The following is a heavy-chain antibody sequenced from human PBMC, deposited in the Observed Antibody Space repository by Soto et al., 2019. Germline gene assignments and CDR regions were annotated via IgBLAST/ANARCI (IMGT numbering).Heavy chain of an antibody. D-gene: IGHD3-3*01. J-gene: IGHJ4*02. Sequence: QVQLVQSGAEVKKPGASVKVSCKASGYTFTSHYIHWVRQAPGEGLEWIGIINPSGGSTSYAQRFEGRVTMTTDTSTRTVYMELRSLRSEDTAIYYCARDLGSRSSWFPHRGSDDYWGQGTLVTVSS. V-gene: IGHV1-46*01. CDR1: GYTFTSHY. CDR3: ARDLGSRSSWFPHRGSDDY. CDR2: INPSGGST.